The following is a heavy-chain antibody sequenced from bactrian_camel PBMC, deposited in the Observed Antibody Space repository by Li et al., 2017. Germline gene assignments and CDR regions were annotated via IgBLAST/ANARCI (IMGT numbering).Heavy chain of an antibody. D-gene: IGHD5*01. CDR2: INSGGGTT. CDR1: GFTFSSYW. Sequence: HVQLVESGGGLVQPGGSLRLSCAASGFTFSSYWMYWVRQAPGKGLEWVSAINSGGGTTYYADSVKGRFTISRDNAKNTLNLQMNTLKPEDTAVYYCASEATGWVHSPYLRRCAGQGTQVTVS. J-gene: IGHJ4*01. V-gene: IGHV3S1*01.